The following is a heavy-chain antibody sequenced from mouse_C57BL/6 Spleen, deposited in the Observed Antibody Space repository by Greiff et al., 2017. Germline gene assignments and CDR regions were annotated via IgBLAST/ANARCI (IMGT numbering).Heavy chain of an antibody. CDR1: GYSITSGYY. J-gene: IGHJ1*03. CDR3: ARGVITTVVTFDYFDV. V-gene: IGHV3-6*01. CDR2: ISYDGSN. D-gene: IGHD1-1*01. Sequence: EVHLVESGPGLVKPSQSLSLTCSVTGYSITSGYYWNWIRQFPGNKLEWMGYISYDGSNNYNPSLKNRISITRDTSKNQFFLKLNSVTTEDTATYYCARGVITTVVTFDYFDVWGTGTTVTVSS.